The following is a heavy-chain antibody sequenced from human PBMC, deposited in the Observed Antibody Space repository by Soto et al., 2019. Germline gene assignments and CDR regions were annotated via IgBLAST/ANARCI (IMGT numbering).Heavy chain of an antibody. CDR1: GFTFSSYS. V-gene: IGHV3-21*01. D-gene: IGHD1-26*01. CDR3: ARELPAYYALAENWFDP. CDR2: ISSTSSYI. J-gene: IGHJ5*02. Sequence: PGGSLRLSCAASGFTFSSYSMNWVRQAPGKGLEWVSSISSTSSYIYYADSVRGRFTISRDNAKNSLYLHMNSLRAEDTAVYYCARELPAYYALAENWFDPWGQGTLVTVSS.